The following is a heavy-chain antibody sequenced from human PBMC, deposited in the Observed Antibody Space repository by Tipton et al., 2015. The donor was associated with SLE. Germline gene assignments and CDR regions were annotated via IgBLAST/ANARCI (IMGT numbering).Heavy chain of an antibody. Sequence: SLRLSCAASGFTFSSYAMSWVRQAPGKGLEWVSAISGSGGSTYYADSVKGRLTISRDNSKNTLYLQMNSLRAEDTAVYYCAKDVGSSWYYYWGQGTLVTVSS. CDR3: AKDVGSSWYYY. V-gene: IGHV3-23*01. D-gene: IGHD6-13*01. J-gene: IGHJ4*02. CDR2: ISGSGGST. CDR1: GFTFSSYA.